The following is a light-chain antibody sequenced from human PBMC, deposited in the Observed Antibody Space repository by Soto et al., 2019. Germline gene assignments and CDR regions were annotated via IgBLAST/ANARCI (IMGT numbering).Light chain of an antibody. CDR1: QSASGNY. CDR3: LHYGNSPQP. CDR2: DAS. V-gene: IGKV3-20*01. Sequence: EIVLTQSPGTLSLSPGERATLSCRASQSASGNYLAWYQQKPGQAPRLLIYDASRRATGIPDRFSGSGSGTDFTLTISILEPEDFAVYYCLHYGNSPQPFGLGTKVEIK. J-gene: IGKJ1*01.